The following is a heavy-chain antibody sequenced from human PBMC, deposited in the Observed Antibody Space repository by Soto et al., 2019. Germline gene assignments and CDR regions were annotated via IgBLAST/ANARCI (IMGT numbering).Heavy chain of an antibody. J-gene: IGHJ5*02. Sequence: GESLKISCKGSGYSFTSYWIGWVRQMPGKGLEWMGIIYPGDSDTRYSPSFQGQVTISADKSISTAYLQWSSLKASDTAMYYCARQDCSSTSCYGFDPWGQGTLVTVSS. CDR2: IYPGDSDT. D-gene: IGHD2-2*01. CDR1: GYSFTSYW. V-gene: IGHV5-51*01. CDR3: ARQDCSSTSCYGFDP.